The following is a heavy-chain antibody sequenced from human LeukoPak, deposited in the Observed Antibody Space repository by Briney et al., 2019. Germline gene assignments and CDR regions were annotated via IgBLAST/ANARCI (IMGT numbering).Heavy chain of an antibody. V-gene: IGHV1-3*01. CDR2: INAGNGNT. J-gene: IGHJ5*02. D-gene: IGHD6-13*01. CDR1: GYTFTSYA. Sequence: ASVKVSCKASGYTFTSYAMHWVRQAPGQRLEWMGWINAGNGNTKYSQKFQGRVTITADESTSTACMELSSLRSEDTAVYYCARWQQQLVLNWFDPWGQGTLVTVSS. CDR3: ARWQQQLVLNWFDP.